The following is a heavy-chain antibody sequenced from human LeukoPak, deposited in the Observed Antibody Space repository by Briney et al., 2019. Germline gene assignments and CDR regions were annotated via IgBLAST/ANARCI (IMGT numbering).Heavy chain of an antibody. V-gene: IGHV1-2*02. CDR1: GYTFTGYY. Sequence: ASVKVSCKASGYTFTGYYMHWVRQAPGQGLEWMGWINPNSGGTNYAQKFQGRVTMTRDTSTSTAYMELSRLRSDDTAVYYCARGVTDYYGSGSDYWGQGTLVTVSS. D-gene: IGHD3-10*01. CDR3: ARGVTDYYGSGSDY. CDR2: INPNSGGT. J-gene: IGHJ4*02.